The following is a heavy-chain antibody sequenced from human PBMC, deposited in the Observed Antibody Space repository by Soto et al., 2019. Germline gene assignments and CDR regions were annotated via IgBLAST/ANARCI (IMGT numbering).Heavy chain of an antibody. Sequence: QVQLVQSGAEVKKPGSSVKVSCKASGGTFSSYTISWVRQAPGQGLEWMGRIIPILGIANYAQKFQGRVTITAXXSXSXXYMGLSSLRSEETDVYYFARGGYIVATLEYYGMDVWGQGTTVTVSS. CDR1: GGTFSSYT. CDR2: IIPILGIA. V-gene: IGHV1-69*02. D-gene: IGHD5-12*01. CDR3: ARGGYIVATLEYYGMDV. J-gene: IGHJ6*02.